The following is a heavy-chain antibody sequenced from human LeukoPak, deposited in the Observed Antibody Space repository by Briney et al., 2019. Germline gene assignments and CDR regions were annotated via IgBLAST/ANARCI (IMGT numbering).Heavy chain of an antibody. J-gene: IGHJ4*02. V-gene: IGHV3-72*01. CDR2: SRNRAESYTT. Sequence: GGSLRLSCAVSGFTFSDHYMDWVRQAPGKGLEWVGRSRNRAESYTTDYAASVKGRFTISRDDSKSTLYLQMNSLETEDTAVYYCSRDATGDHWGQGTLVSVSS. CDR3: SRDATGDH. CDR1: GFTFSDHY.